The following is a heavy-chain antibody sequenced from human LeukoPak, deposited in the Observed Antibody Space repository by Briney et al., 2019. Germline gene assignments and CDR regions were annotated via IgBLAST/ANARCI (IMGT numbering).Heavy chain of an antibody. J-gene: IGHJ6*02. Sequence: AGGSLRLSCAASGFTFSSYWMSWVRQAPGKGLEWVANIKQDGSEKYYVDSVKGRFTISRDNAKNSLYLQMNSLRAEDTAVYYCARVISRYGYGFGVYGMDVWGQGTTVTVSS. CDR3: ARVISRYGYGFGVYGMDV. V-gene: IGHV3-7*01. D-gene: IGHD5-18*01. CDR1: GFTFSSYW. CDR2: IKQDGSEK.